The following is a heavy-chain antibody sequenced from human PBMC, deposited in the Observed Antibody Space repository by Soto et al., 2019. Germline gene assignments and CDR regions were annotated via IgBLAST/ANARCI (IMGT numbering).Heavy chain of an antibody. V-gene: IGHV3-74*01. CDR2: INNEGRTT. CDR1: GFSISSNW. J-gene: IGHJ3*02. Sequence: GGSLRLSCAASGFSISSNWMNWVRQVPGKGLVWVSRINNEGRTTTYADSVKGRFTISRDNSKNTLYLQMNSLRAEDTAVYYCAKGLRTNYYDSSGYYLFFLAFDIWGQGTMVTVSS. CDR3: AKGLRTNYYDSSGYYLFFLAFDI. D-gene: IGHD3-22*01.